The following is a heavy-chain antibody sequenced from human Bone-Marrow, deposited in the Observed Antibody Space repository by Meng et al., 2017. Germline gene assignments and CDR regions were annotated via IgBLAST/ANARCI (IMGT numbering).Heavy chain of an antibody. CDR3: AKDRSGYYDSSGYYSSGYFDY. Sequence: GGSLRLSCTASGFTFDDYDMNWVRQAPGKGLEWVSGINWNGDSTHYADSVKGRFTISRDNSKNSLYLQMNSLRTEDTALYYCAKDRSGYYDSSGYYSSGYFDYWGQGTLVTVSS. V-gene: IGHV3-43*02. D-gene: IGHD3-22*01. CDR2: INWNGDST. J-gene: IGHJ4*02. CDR1: GFTFDDYD.